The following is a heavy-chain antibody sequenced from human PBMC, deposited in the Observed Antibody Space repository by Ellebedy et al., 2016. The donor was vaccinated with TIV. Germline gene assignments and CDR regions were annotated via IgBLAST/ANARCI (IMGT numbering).Heavy chain of an antibody. CDR2: ISYDGSNK. V-gene: IGHV3-33*05. J-gene: IGHJ4*02. D-gene: IGHD6-13*01. CDR3: AKKGGGKQQLVLGYFDY. Sequence: GESLKISCGASGFTFSSYGMHWVRQAPGKGLEWVAVISYDGSNKYYADSVKGRFTISRDNSKNTLYLQMNSLRAEDTAVYYCAKKGGGKQQLVLGYFDYWGQGTLVTVSS. CDR1: GFTFSSYG.